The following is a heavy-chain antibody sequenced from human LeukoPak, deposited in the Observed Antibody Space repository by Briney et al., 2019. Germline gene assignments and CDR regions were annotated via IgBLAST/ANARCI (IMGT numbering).Heavy chain of an antibody. CDR2: ISSSGITK. CDR1: GFTLSDYY. CDR3: ATDLIYSDSTGYYLGAFDI. V-gene: IGHV3-11*04. J-gene: IGHJ3*02. D-gene: IGHD3-22*01. Sequence: PGGSLRLSCAASGFTLSDYYMSWVRQAPGKGLEGVSYISSSGITKYYADSVKGRFTISRDNAKNSLDLQMDSLRAEDTAFYYCATDLIYSDSTGYYLGAFDIWGQGTMVAVSS.